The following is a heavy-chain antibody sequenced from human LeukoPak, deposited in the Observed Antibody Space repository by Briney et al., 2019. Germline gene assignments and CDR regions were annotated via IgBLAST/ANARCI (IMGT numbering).Heavy chain of an antibody. CDR3: ASRLPDSSGYQRDKGSDAFDI. Sequence: PSETLSLTCTVSGGSISSYYWSWIRQPPGKGLEWIGYIYYSGSTNYNPSLKSRVTISGDTSKNQFSLKLSSVTAADTAVYYCASRLPDSSGYQRDKGSDAFDIWGQGTMVTVSS. CDR1: GGSISSYY. J-gene: IGHJ3*02. V-gene: IGHV4-59*01. CDR2: IYYSGST. D-gene: IGHD3-22*01.